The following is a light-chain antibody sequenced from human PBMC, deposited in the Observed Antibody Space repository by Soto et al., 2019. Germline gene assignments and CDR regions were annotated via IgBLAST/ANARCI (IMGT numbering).Light chain of an antibody. CDR2: EVS. CDR3: SSYTSSITYV. V-gene: IGLV2-14*01. Sequence: QSVLTQPASVSGSPGQSITMSCTGTSSDVGGYNYVSWYQQHPGKAPKLMIYEVSNRPSGVSNRFSGSKSGNTASLTISGLQAEDEADYYCSSYTSSITYVFGTGTKVTV. J-gene: IGLJ1*01. CDR1: SSDVGGYNY.